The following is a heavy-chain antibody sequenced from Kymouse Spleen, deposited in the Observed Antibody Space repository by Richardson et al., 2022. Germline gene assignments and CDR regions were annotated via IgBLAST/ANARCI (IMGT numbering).Heavy chain of an antibody. Sequence: EVQLVESGGGLVQPGGSLRLSCAASGFTFSSYWMHWVRQAPGKGLVWVSRINSDGSSTSYADSVKGRFTISRDNAKNTLYLQMNSLRAEDTAVYYCARDLLDTAMVYYYGMDVWGQGTTVTVSS. J-gene: IGHJ6*02. CDR1: GFTFSSYW. V-gene: IGHV3-74*01. CDR3: ARDLLDTAMVYYYGMDV. CDR2: INSDGSST. D-gene: IGHD5-18,IGHD5-18*01.